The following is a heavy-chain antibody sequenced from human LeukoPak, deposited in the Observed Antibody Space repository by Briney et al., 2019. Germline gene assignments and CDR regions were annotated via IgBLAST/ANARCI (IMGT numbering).Heavy chain of an antibody. CDR1: GYTFTGYY. V-gene: IGHV1-2*02. Sequence: ASVKVFCKASGYTFTGYYLHWVRQAPGQGLEWMGWINPNSGGTNYAQKFQGRVTMTRDTSISTAYMELSRLRSDDTAVYYCAGQIWNGDRLWYWGQGTLVTVSS. CDR3: AGQIWNGDRLWY. CDR2: INPNSGGT. J-gene: IGHJ4*02. D-gene: IGHD1-1*01.